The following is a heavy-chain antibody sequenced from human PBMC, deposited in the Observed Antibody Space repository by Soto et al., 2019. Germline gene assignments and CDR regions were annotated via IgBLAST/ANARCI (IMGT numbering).Heavy chain of an antibody. Sequence: EVQLVESGGGLVQPGGSLRLSCAASGFTFSSYSMNWVRQAPGKGLEWVSYISSSSSTIYYAYSVKGQFTISRDNAKSSPYLQMSSLGDEDTAVYYGAKVHYCGGDWRWGQGTMVTVSS. CDR3: AKVHYCGGDWR. D-gene: IGHD2-21*02. J-gene: IGHJ3*01. CDR1: GFTFSSYS. CDR2: ISSSSSTI. V-gene: IGHV3-48*02.